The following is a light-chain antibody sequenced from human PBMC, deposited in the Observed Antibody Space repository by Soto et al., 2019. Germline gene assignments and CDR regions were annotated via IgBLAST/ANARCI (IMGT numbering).Light chain of an antibody. CDR2: AAS. V-gene: IGKV1-39*01. CDR3: QQSGDTPPWT. CDR1: QSIRKY. J-gene: IGKJ1*01. Sequence: DIQMTQSPSSLSASVGDIVIITCRASQSIRKYLNWYQHKPGKVPTLLIYAASSLQSGVPSRFSGSGSGTEFTLTITSLQPEDFATYYCQQSGDTPPWTFGQGTKVEIK.